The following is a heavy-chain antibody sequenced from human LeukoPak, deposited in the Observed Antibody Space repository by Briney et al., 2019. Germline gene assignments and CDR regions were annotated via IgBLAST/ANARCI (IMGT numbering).Heavy chain of an antibody. CDR1: GGTFSSYA. V-gene: IGHV1-18*01. Sequence: EASVKVSCKASGGTFSSYAISWVRQAPGQGLEWMGWISAYNGNTNYAQKLQGRVTMTTDTSTSTAYMELRSLRSDDTAVYYCARGYCSSTSCYSFDYWGQGTLVTVSS. CDR3: ARGYCSSTSCYSFDY. CDR2: ISAYNGNT. J-gene: IGHJ4*02. D-gene: IGHD2-2*01.